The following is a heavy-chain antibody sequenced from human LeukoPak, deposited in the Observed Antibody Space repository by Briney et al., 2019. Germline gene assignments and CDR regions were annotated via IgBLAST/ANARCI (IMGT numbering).Heavy chain of an antibody. V-gene: IGHV1-69*13. Sequence: ASVKVSCKASGGTFSSYAISWVRQAPGQGLEWMGGIIPIFGTANYAQKFQGRVTITADESTSTAYMELSSLRSEDTAVYYCARGNPRYCSGGSCYPTYYGMDVWGQGTTVTVSS. CDR1: GGTFSSYA. CDR3: ARGNPRYCSGGSCYPTYYGMDV. J-gene: IGHJ6*02. CDR2: IIPIFGTA. D-gene: IGHD2-15*01.